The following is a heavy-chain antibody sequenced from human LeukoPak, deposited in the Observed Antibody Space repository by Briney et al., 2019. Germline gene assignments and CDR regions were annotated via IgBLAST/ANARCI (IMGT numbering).Heavy chain of an antibody. CDR2: ISPSGGIT. V-gene: IGHV3-23*01. CDR3: AANLKVGNFDY. D-gene: IGHD1-1*01. Sequence: GGTLRLSCAASGFTFSSHGMNWVRQAPGKGLEWVSGISPSGGITYYTDSVKGRFTISRDNSKNTLYLQMNSLRAEDTAVYYCAANLKVGNFDYWGQGTLVTVSS. J-gene: IGHJ4*02. CDR1: GFTFSSHG.